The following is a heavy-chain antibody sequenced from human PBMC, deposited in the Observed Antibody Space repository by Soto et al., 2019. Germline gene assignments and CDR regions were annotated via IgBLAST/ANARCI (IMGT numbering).Heavy chain of an antibody. Sequence: GGSRRLSCAASGFKFSNYAMSGVRQAPGKGLEWVSLISATGGGTYYADSVKGRFTISRDNSHNTLYLQVHSLTAEDTAVYYCAKDRRAGGNSAFYFDFWGQRAQVTVSS. D-gene: IGHD3-16*01. CDR3: AKDRRAGGNSAFYFDF. CDR2: ISATGGGT. J-gene: IGHJ4*02. CDR1: GFKFSNYA. V-gene: IGHV3-23*01.